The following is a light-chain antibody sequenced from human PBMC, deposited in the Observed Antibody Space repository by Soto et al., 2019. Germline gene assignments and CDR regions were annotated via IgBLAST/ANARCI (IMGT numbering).Light chain of an antibody. V-gene: IGKV3-15*01. Sequence: EIVMTQSPSTLSVSPGERATLSCRARQTVASNLAWYQHKPGQAPRLLIHGASTRATGVPARFSGSGSGTELTLTISSLQSEDFAVYYCQHYHNRPPQYTFGQGTKLKI. CDR3: QHYHNRPPQYT. CDR2: GAS. J-gene: IGKJ2*01. CDR1: QTVASN.